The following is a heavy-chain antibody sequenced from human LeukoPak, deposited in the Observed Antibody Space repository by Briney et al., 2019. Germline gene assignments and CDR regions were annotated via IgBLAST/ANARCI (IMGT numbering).Heavy chain of an antibody. D-gene: IGHD1-26*01. CDR2: IKQDGSEK. J-gene: IGHJ4*02. CDR1: GGSISSYY. Sequence: ETLSLTCTVSGGSISSYYWSWIRQPPGKGLEWVANIKQDGSEKYYVDSVKGRFTISRDNAKNSLYLQMNSLRAEDTAVYYCARDKIVGATQFDYWGQGTLVTVSS. CDR3: ARDKIVGATQFDY. V-gene: IGHV3-7*01.